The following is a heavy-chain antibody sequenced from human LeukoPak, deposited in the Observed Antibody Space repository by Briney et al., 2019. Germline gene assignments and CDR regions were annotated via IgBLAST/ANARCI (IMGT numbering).Heavy chain of an antibody. CDR2: INERGTDS. V-gene: IGHV3-74*03. CDR3: LGVAVTGTGDYFDY. Sequence: GGSLRLSCTASGFTFSGHWIHWVRQPPGMGLVWVSRINERGTDSMYAESVKGRFTISRDNAKNTVYLQMNSLRAEDTAVYYCLGVAVTGTGDYFDYWGQGTLVTVSS. D-gene: IGHD6-19*01. CDR1: GFTFSGHW. J-gene: IGHJ4*02.